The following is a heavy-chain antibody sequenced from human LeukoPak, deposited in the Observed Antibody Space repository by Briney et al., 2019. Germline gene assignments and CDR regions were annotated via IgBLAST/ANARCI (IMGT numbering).Heavy chain of an antibody. Sequence: PGGSLRLSCAASGFTFSSYSMNWVRQAPGKGLEWVAVISYDGSNKYYADSVKGRFTISRDNSKNTLYLQMNSLRAEDTAVYYCAKDKAHYYYDSSGYYGYWGQGTLVTVSS. V-gene: IGHV3-30*18. D-gene: IGHD3-22*01. J-gene: IGHJ4*02. CDR2: ISYDGSNK. CDR3: AKDKAHYYYDSSGYYGY. CDR1: GFTFSSYS.